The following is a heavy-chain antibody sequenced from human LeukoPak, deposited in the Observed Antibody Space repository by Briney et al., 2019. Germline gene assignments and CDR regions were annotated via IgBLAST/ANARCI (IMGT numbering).Heavy chain of an antibody. CDR1: GFTFSSYA. CDR2: ISYDGSNK. J-gene: IGHJ4*02. D-gene: IGHD3-22*01. V-gene: IGHV3-30*04. Sequence: PGGSLRLSCAASGFTFSSYAMHWVRQAPGKGLEWVAVISYDGSNKYYADSVKGRFTISRDNSKNTLYLQMNSLRAEDTAVYYCARGGFTYSSGPDDYWGQGTLVTVSS. CDR3: ARGGFTYSSGPDDY.